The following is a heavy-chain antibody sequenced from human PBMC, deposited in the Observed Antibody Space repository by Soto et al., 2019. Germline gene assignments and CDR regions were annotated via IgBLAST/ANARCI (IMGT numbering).Heavy chain of an antibody. CDR3: ARGLGVYSTNWGRHYYLDY. V-gene: IGHV4-61*01. CDR2: IYYSGST. Sequence: QVQLQESGPGLVKPSETLSLTCSVSGGSVSSGTYYWSWIRQPPGKGLEWIGYIYYSGSTNYNPSLKSRVTISVDTSKNQFSLRLTSVTAADTALYYCARGLGVYSTNWGRHYYLDYWGQGNLVTVSS. J-gene: IGHJ4*02. D-gene: IGHD2-8*01. CDR1: GGSVSSGTYY.